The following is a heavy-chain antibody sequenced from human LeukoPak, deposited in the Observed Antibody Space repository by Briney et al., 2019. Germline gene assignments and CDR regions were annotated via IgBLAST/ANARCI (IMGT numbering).Heavy chain of an antibody. CDR1: GGSVSSGTYY. CDR3: ARDRVRGNSNPYFDY. Sequence: SETLSLTCAISGGSVSSGTYYWSWIRQPPGKGLEWIGYIYYSGSTNYNPSLKSRVTISVDTSKNQFSLKLSSVTAADTAVYYCARDRVRGNSNPYFDYWGQGTLVTVSS. CDR2: IYYSGST. V-gene: IGHV4-61*01. J-gene: IGHJ4*02. D-gene: IGHD4-11*01.